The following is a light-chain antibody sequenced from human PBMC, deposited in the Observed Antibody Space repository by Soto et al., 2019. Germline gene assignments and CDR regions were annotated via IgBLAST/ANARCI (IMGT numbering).Light chain of an antibody. CDR1: QDIRKS. CDR2: DAS. CDR3: QQYRTYPYT. J-gene: IGKJ2*01. Sequence: DIQMTQSPSSLSASVGDRITITCRATQDIRKSLTWFQQRPGKAPKSLIYDASILQSGVPSKFSGSGSGTDFTLTISSLQPEDFAIYYCQQYRTYPYTFGQGTKLEIK. V-gene: IGKV1-16*02.